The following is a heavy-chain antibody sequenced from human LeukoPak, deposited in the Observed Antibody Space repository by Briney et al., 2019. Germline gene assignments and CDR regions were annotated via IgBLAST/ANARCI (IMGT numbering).Heavy chain of an antibody. CDR2: IYYSGST. Sequence: SETLSLTCTVSGGSICSHYWSWIRQPPGKGLEWIGYIYYSGSTNYNPSLKSRVTISVDTSKNQFSLKLSSVTAADTAVYYCARSPYMDVWSKATTVTVSS. CDR1: GGSICSHY. V-gene: IGHV4-59*11. CDR3: ARSPYMDV. J-gene: IGHJ6*03.